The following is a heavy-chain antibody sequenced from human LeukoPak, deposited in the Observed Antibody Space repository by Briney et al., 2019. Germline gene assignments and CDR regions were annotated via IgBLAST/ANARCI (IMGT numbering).Heavy chain of an antibody. Sequence: GGSLRLSCAASRFTFSSYSMNWVRQAPGKGLEWVSYISSSSSYIYYADSVKGRFTISRDNAKNSLYLQMNSLRAEDTAVYYCARGIAAAGTGNDYWGQGTLVTVSS. CDR1: RFTFSSYS. J-gene: IGHJ4*02. CDR3: ARGIAAAGTGNDY. V-gene: IGHV3-21*01. D-gene: IGHD6-13*01. CDR2: ISSSSSYI.